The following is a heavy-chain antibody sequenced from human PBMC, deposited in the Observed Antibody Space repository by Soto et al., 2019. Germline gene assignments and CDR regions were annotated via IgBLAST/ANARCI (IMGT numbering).Heavy chain of an antibody. J-gene: IGHJ3*02. V-gene: IGHV3-33*01. CDR3: ASSYRADDAFDI. D-gene: IGHD2-21*01. CDR2: IWYDGSNK. CDR1: GFTFSSYG. Sequence: QVQLVESGGGVVQPGRSLRLSCAASGFTFSSYGMHWVRQAPGKGLEWVAVIWYDGSNKYYADSVKGRFTISRDNSKNTLYLQMDSLRAEDRAVYYCASSYRADDAFDIWGQGTMVTVSS.